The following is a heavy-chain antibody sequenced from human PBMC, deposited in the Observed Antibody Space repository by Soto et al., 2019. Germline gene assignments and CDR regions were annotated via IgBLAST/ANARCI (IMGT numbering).Heavy chain of an antibody. J-gene: IGHJ6*02. CDR2: IIPIFGTA. CDR1: GGTFSSYA. CDR3: ASGAVAYCGGDCYSYYYYGMDV. Sequence: QVQLVQSGAEVKKPGSSVKVSCKASGGTFSSYAISWVRQAPGQGLEWMGGIIPIFGTANYAQKFQGRVTITADESTSTAYMELSSLRSEDTAVYYCASGAVAYCGGDCYSYYYYGMDVWGQGTTVTVSS. V-gene: IGHV1-69*12. D-gene: IGHD2-21*02.